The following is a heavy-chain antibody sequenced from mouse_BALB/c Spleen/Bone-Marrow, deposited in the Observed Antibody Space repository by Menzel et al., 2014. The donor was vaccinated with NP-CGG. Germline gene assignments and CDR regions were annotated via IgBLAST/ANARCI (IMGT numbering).Heavy chain of an antibody. J-gene: IGHJ4*01. D-gene: IGHD2-10*02. CDR1: GFNIKDSY. Sequence: AQLKQSGAELVRSGASVKLSCTGTGFNIKDSYMHWVKQRPGQSLEWIGWIDPENGDTEYAPKFQGKATITAVPSSNTAYLQLSSLTSEDTAVYYCTPYGNCGWEYLSQGTSVTVSS. CDR3: TPYGNCGWEY. V-gene: IGHV14-4*02. CDR2: IDPENGDT.